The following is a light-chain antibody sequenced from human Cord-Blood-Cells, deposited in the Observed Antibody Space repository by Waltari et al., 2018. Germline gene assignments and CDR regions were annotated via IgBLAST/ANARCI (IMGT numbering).Light chain of an antibody. CDR1: QSLVYSDGNTY. CDR3: MQGTHWLT. V-gene: IGKV2-30*01. J-gene: IGKJ4*02. CDR2: KVS. Sequence: DVVMTQSPLSLPVTLGQPASISCRSSQSLVYSDGNTYLNWFQQRPGQSPRRLIYKVSNRDAGVPDRCSGSGSGTDFTLKISRVEADDVGVYYCMQGTHWLTFGGGTKVEIK.